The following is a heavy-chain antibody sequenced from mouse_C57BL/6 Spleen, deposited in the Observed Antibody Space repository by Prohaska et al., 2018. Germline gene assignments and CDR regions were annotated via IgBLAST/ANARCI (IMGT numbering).Heavy chain of an antibody. CDR3: MRYGSSYWCCDV. CDR2: INSDGSAI. J-gene: IGHJ1*03. Sequence: EVQLLETGGGLVQPGGSRGLSCEGSGFTFSGFWMSWVRQTPGKTMEWIGDINSDGSAINYAPSIKDRFTIFRDNDKSTLYLQMSNVRSEDTATYFCMRYGSSYWCCDVGGTGTTVTV. V-gene: IGHV11-2*01. D-gene: IGHD1-1*01. CDR1: GFTFSGFW.